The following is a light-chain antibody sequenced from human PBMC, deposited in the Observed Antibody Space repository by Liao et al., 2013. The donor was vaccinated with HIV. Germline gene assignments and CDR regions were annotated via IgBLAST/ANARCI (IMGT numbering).Light chain of an antibody. CDR3: QAWDSSTAV. CDR2: QDT. Sequence: SYELTQPPSVSVSPGQTASITCSGGNLGNDYASWYQQKPGQSPVLVIYQDTRRPSGIPARFSGSSSGTTATLTISGTQAMDEADYYCQAWDSSTAVFGGGTKLTVL. J-gene: IGLJ2*01. V-gene: IGLV3-1*01. CDR1: NLGNDY.